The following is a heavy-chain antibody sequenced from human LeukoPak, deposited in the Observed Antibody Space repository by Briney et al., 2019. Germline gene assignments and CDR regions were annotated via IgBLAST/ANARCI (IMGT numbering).Heavy chain of an antibody. D-gene: IGHD2-15*01. CDR1: GASISSYY. CDR3: ARVASLGYCSGGSCYSNDY. CDR2: IYYSGST. J-gene: IGHJ4*02. V-gene: IGHV4-59*01. Sequence: SSETLSLTCTVSGASISSYYWSWIRQPPGKGLEWIGYIYYSGSTNYNPSLKGRVTISVDTSKNQFSLKLSSVTAADTAVYYCARVASLGYCSGGSCYSNDYWGQGTLVTVSS.